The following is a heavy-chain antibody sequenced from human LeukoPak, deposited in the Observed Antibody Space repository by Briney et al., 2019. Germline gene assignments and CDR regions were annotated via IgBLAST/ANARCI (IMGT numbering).Heavy chain of an antibody. CDR1: GGSISSSSYY. CDR3: ARHRERGWFDP. CDR2: IYYSGST. D-gene: IGHD1-26*01. J-gene: IGHJ5*02. Sequence: PSETLSLTCTVSGGSISSSSYYWGWIRQPPGKGLEWIGSIYYSGSTYYNPSLKSRVTISVDTSKNQFPLKLSSVTAADTAVYYCARHRERGWFDPWGQGTLVTVSS. V-gene: IGHV4-39*01.